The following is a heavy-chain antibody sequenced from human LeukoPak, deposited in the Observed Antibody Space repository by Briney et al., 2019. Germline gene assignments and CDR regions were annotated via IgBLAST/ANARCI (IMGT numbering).Heavy chain of an antibody. Sequence: SETLSLTCTVSGGSISSYYWSWIRQPPGKGLEWIGYIYYSGPINYNPSLKSRATISLDTSKSQLFLNLSSVTAADTAVYYCARLGGGTNWFDPWGQGTLVTVSS. J-gene: IGHJ5*02. CDR3: ARLGGGTNWFDP. D-gene: IGHD2-15*01. V-gene: IGHV4-59*01. CDR1: GGSISSYY. CDR2: IYYSGPI.